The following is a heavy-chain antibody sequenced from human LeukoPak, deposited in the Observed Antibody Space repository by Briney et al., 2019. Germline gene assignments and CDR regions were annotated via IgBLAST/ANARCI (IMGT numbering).Heavy chain of an antibody. V-gene: IGHV1-8*01. J-gene: IGHJ4*02. D-gene: IGHD6-19*01. CDR2: MNPNSGNT. CDR1: GYTFTSCD. CDR3: TRGSSGRRDI. Sequence: GASVKVSCKASGYTFTSCDINWGRQATGQGLEWMGWMNPNSGNTGYGQSFQGRITMTRDISIGTAYMELSNLTSEDTAIYYCTRGSSGRRDIWGQGTLVTVSA.